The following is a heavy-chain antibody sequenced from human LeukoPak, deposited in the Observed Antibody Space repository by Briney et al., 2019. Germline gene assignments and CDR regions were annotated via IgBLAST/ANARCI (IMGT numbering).Heavy chain of an antibody. J-gene: IGHJ4*02. CDR2: ISGSGGNT. CDR3: ARIHKLGIVAHFDY. CDR1: GVTFSNYP. D-gene: IGHD7-27*01. V-gene: IGHV3-23*01. Sequence: GGSLRLSCAASGVTFSNYPMSWVRQAPGKGLEWVSGISGSGGNTYYADSVKGRFTISRDNSKNTLYLQMNSLRAEDTAVYYCARIHKLGIVAHFDYWGQGTLVTVSS.